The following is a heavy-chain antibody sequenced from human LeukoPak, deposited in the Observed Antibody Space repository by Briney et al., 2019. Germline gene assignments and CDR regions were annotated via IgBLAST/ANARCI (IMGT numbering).Heavy chain of an antibody. CDR3: ATDLVEVVVPVGDV. D-gene: IGHD2-21*01. CDR1: GFTFSSYS. Sequence: GGSLRLSCAASGFTFSSYSMNWVRQTPGKGLEWVAVISYDGSNKYYADSVKGRFTISRDNSKNTLYLQMDSLRAEDTAVYYCATDLVEVVVPVGDVWGKGTTVIVSS. CDR2: ISYDGSNK. V-gene: IGHV3-30*03. J-gene: IGHJ6*04.